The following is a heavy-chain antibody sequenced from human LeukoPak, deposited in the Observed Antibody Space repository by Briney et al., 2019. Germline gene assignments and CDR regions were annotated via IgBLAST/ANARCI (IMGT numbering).Heavy chain of an antibody. J-gene: IGHJ4*02. V-gene: IGHV6-1*01. D-gene: IGHD3-16*01. CDR3: ARGNGYPFDY. Sequence: SQTLSLTCAISGDSLSSNRATWNWVTHSPSRGLEWLGRTYYRSKWYNDYGVSVKGRVTINPDASKKQFSLQLNSVTPEDTAMYYCARGNGYPFDYWGQGTLVTVSS. CDR2: TYYRSKWYN. CDR1: GDSLSSNRAT.